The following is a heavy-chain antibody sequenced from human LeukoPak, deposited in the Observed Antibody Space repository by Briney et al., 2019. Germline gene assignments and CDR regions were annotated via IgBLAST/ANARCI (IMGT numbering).Heavy chain of an antibody. CDR1: GGSFSGYY. CDR2: INHSGST. CDR3: ASRSTYYYGSGSYFWSF. J-gene: IGHJ4*02. D-gene: IGHD3-10*01. V-gene: IGHV4-34*01. Sequence: SETLTLTCAVYGGSFSGYYWSWIRQPPGKGLEWIGEINHSGSTNYNPSLKSRVTISVDTSKNQFSLKLSPVTAADTALYYCASRSTYYYGSGSYFWSFWGQGILVTVSS.